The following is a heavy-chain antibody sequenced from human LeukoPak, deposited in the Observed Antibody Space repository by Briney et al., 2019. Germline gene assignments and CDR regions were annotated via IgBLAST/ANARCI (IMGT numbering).Heavy chain of an antibody. CDR2: ISSSSSTI. V-gene: IGHV3-48*01. CDR3: ARDTHLFDY. J-gene: IGHJ4*02. CDR1: GFTFSSYS. Sequence: GSLRLSCAASGFTFSSYSMNWVRQAPGKGLEWVSYISSSSSTIYYADSVKGRFTISRDNAKNSLYLQMNSLRAEDTAVYYCARDTHLFDYWGQGTLVTVSS.